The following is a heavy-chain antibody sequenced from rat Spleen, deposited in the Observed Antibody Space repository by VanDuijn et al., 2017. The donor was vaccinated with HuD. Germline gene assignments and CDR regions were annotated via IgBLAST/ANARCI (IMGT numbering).Heavy chain of an antibody. Sequence: EVQLVESGGGLVQPGRSLKLSCAASGFTFSTFPMAWVRQAPKKGLEWVASISSGGGGSYYPDSVKGRFSISRDNAKTTLSLQMDSLQTDDTAIYFCTRSYGGYSQHWFVYWGQGTLVTVSS. D-gene: IGHD1-11*01. V-gene: IGHV5-27*01. CDR2: ISSGGGGS. CDR3: TRSYGGYSQHWFVY. CDR1: GFTFSTFP. J-gene: IGHJ3*01.